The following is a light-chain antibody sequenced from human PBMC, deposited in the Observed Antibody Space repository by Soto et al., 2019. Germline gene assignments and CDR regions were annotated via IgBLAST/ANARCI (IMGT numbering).Light chain of an antibody. V-gene: IGLV2-14*03. CDR3: SSYTTSNTRQIV. CDR2: YVS. J-gene: IGLJ1*01. CDR1: SSDVGGYNY. Sequence: QSVLTQPASVSGSPGQSITISCTGTSSDVGGYNYVSWYQHHPGKAPKLIIYYVSNRPSGVSNRFSGSKSGNTASLTISGLQPEDEADYYCSSYTTSNTRQIVFGTGTQLTVL.